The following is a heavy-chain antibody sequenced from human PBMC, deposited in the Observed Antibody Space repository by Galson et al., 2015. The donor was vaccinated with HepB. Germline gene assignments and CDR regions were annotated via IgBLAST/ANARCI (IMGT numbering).Heavy chain of an antibody. CDR3: ARGDRSFYSSGWTSDDPRPGGWFDP. V-gene: IGHV1-3*01. CDR1: GYTFTSYA. Sequence: SVKVSCKASGYTFTSYAMHWVRQAPGQRLEWMGWINAGNGNTKYSQKFQGRVTITRDTSASTAYMELSSLRSEDTAVYYCARGDRSFYSSGWTSDDPRPGGWFDPWGQGTLVTVSS. J-gene: IGHJ5*02. CDR2: INAGNGNT. D-gene: IGHD6-19*01.